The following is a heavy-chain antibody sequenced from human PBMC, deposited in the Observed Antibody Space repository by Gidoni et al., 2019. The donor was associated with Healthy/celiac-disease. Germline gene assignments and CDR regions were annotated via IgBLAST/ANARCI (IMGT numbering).Heavy chain of an antibody. J-gene: IGHJ4*02. CDR3: ATKAGGNRAYYFDY. CDR1: GSTFSSYA. Sequence: QVPLVQSGAELTKPGSSVKVSCQASGSTFSSYAISWVRQAPGQGLEWMGGIIPIFGTANYAQKFQGRVTITADESTSTAYMELSSLRSEDTAVYYCATKAGGNRAYYFDYWGQGTLVTVSS. CDR2: IIPIFGTA. V-gene: IGHV1-69*01. D-gene: IGHD2-15*01.